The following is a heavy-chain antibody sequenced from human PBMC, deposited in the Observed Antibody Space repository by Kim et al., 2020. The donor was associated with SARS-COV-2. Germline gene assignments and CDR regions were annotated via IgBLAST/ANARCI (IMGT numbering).Heavy chain of an antibody. J-gene: IGHJ6*02. V-gene: IGHV3-33*01. CDR1: GFTFSSYG. Sequence: GGSLRLSCAASGFTFSSYGMHWVRQAPGKGLEWVAVIWYDGSNKYYADSVKGRFTISRDNSKNTLYLQMNSLRAEDTAVYYCARGSGSYSYGMDVWGQGTTVTVSS. D-gene: IGHD1-26*01. CDR3: ARGSGSYSYGMDV. CDR2: IWYDGSNK.